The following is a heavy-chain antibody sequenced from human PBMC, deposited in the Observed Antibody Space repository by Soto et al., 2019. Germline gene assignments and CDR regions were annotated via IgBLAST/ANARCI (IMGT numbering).Heavy chain of an antibody. CDR2: IANDGRSE. CDR1: GLTFSAAG. Sequence: QVQLVESGGGVVQPGRSLRLSCAASGLTFSAAGMHWVRQAPGKGLEWVAFIANDGRSESYADSVNGRFTISRDNSQNRLYLQMTGLRADDTAVYSCAKDKGRTAIDYWGQGTLVSVSS. J-gene: IGHJ4*02. CDR3: AKDKGRTAIDY. V-gene: IGHV3-30*18.